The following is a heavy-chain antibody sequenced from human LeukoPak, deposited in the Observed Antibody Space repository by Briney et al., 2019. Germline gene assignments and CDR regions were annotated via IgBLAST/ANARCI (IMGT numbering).Heavy chain of an antibody. CDR3: AREVWFGELYWFDP. CDR2: INAGNGNT. D-gene: IGHD3-10*01. V-gene: IGHV1-3*01. CDR1: GYTFTSYA. Sequence: ASVKVSCKASGYTFTSYAMHWVPQAPGQRLEWMGWINAGNGNTKYSQKFQGRVTITRDTSASTAYMELSSLRSEDTAVYYCAREVWFGELYWFDPWGQGTLVTVSS. J-gene: IGHJ5*02.